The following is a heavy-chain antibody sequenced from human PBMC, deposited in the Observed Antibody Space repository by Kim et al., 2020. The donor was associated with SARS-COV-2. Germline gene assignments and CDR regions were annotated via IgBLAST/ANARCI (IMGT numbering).Heavy chain of an antibody. Sequence: SETLSLTCTVSGGSISSYYWSWIRQPPGKGLEWIGYIYYSGSTNYNPSLKSRVTISVDTSKNQFSLKLSSVTAADTAVYYCARSGRNAVAGRTYDYGGQEPWSPSPQ. D-gene: IGHD6-19*01. CDR2: IYYSGST. CDR3: ARSGRNAVAGRTYDY. CDR1: GGSISSYY. V-gene: IGHV4-59*13. J-gene: IGHJ4*01.